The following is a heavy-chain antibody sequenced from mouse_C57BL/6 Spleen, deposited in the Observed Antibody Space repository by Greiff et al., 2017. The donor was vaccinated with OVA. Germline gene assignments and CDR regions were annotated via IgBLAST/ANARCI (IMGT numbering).Heavy chain of an antibody. J-gene: IGHJ3*01. CDR2: ISSGGSYT. CDR1: GFTFSSYG. CDR3: ARDYCGSSPWFAY. Sequence: EVKLVESGGDLVKPGGSLKLSCAASGFTFSSYGMSWVRQTPDKRLEWVATISSGGSYTYYPDSVKGRFTISRDNAKNTLYLQMSSLRSEDTAMYYCARDYCGSSPWFAYWGQGTLVTVSA. V-gene: IGHV5-6*02. D-gene: IGHD1-1*01.